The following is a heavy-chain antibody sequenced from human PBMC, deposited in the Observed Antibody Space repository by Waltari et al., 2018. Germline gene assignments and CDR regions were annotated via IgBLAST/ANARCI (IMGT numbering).Heavy chain of an antibody. CDR3: TRGGRDSSCYWRD. Sequence: EVQLVESGGGLAQPGGSLRLSCAASGLSFSNYWMTWVRQASGKGPEWVGNIKQDGSVKYYMDSVKGRFTISRDNAKNSLYLQMNNLRVEDTAVYYCTRGGRDSSCYWRDWGQGTLVTVSS. J-gene: IGHJ4*02. D-gene: IGHD6-13*01. V-gene: IGHV3-7*01. CDR1: GLSFSNYW. CDR2: IKQDGSVK.